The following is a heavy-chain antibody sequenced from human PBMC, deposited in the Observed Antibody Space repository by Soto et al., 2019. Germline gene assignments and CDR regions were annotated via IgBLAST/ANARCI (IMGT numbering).Heavy chain of an antibody. CDR1: GGSISSSNW. V-gene: IGHV4-4*02. Sequence: SETLSVTCAVAGGSISSSNWWSWVRQPPGKGLEWIGEIYHSGSTNYNPSLKSRVTISVDKSKNQFSLKLSSVTAADTAVYYCARDPLAAAGLFWGQGTLVTVSS. CDR3: ARDPLAAAGLF. D-gene: IGHD6-13*01. CDR2: IYHSGST. J-gene: IGHJ4*02.